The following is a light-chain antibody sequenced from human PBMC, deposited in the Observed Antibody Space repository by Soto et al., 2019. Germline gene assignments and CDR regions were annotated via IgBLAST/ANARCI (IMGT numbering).Light chain of an antibody. J-gene: IGKJ1*01. CDR2: GAS. V-gene: IGKV3-15*01. CDR3: QQYYSYPRT. CDR1: QSVSSS. Sequence: EVVMTQSPAILSVSPGDRATLSCRAGQSVSSSLAWYQQKPGQAPRLLIYGASTRATGIPARFSGCGSGTEFTLTISCLQSEDFATYYCQQYYSYPRTFGQGTKVAIK.